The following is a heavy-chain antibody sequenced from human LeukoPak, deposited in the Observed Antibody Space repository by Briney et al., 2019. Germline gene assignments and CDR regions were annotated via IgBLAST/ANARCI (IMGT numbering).Heavy chain of an antibody. V-gene: IGHV1-18*01. CDR3: ARELYGDYVDY. Sequence: ASVKVSCKASGYTFSSNGITWVRQAPGQGLEWMGWINPYNGNTNYAQRLQGRVTMTTDTSTSTAHMELRSLKSDDTAVYYCARELYGDYVDYWGQGTLVTVSS. J-gene: IGHJ4*02. D-gene: IGHD3-16*02. CDR1: GYTFSSNG. CDR2: INPYNGNT.